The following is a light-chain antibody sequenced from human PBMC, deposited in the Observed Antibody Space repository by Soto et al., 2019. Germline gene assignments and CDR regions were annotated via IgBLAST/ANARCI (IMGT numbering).Light chain of an antibody. V-gene: IGLV2-8*01. J-gene: IGLJ1*01. CDR3: SSYAGSNSFV. Sequence: QSALTQPPSASGSPGQSVTISCTGTSSDVGGYNYVSWYQQHPGKAPKLMIYEVSKWPSGVPDRFSGSKSGSTASLTVSGLQAEDEADYYCSSYAGSNSFVFGTGTKLTVL. CDR1: SSDVGGYNY. CDR2: EVS.